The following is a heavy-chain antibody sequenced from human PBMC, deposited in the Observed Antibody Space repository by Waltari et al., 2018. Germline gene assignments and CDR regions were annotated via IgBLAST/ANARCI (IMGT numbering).Heavy chain of an antibody. V-gene: IGHV3-30*02. Sequence: QVQLVESGGGVVQPGGSLRLSCAASGFTFSSYAMHWVRKAPGKGLGWVSLIRYDGSNKYYADYVMGRFTISRDNSKNTLYLQMNSLRAEDTAVYYCATERSGAGPPEFQHWGQGTLVTVSS. J-gene: IGHJ1*01. D-gene: IGHD1-26*01. CDR1: GFTFSSYA. CDR3: ATERSGAGPPEFQH. CDR2: IRYDGSNK.